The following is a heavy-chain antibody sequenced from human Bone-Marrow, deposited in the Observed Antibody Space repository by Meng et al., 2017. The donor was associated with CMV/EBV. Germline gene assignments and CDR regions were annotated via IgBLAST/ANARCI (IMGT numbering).Heavy chain of an antibody. CDR3: ARVEFLGRSTQKSRPTSLDV. CDR1: GGSISSSSYY. CDR2: IYYSGST. V-gene: IGHV4-39*07. J-gene: IGHJ6*02. Sequence: SETLSLTCTVSGGSISSSSYYWGWIRRPPGKGLEWIGSIYYSGSTYYNPSLKSRVTISVDTSKNQFSLKLSSVTAADTAVYYCARVEFLGRSTQKSRPTSLDVWGQGTTVTVS. D-gene: IGHD3-10*01.